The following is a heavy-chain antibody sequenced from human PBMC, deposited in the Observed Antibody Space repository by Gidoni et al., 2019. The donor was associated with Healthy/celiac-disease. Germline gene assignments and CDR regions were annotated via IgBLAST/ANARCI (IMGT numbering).Heavy chain of an antibody. CDR1: GFTFSSYS. Sequence: EVPLVESGGGLVQPGGSLRLSCAASGFTFSSYSMNWVRQAPGKGLEWVSYISSSSSTIYYADSVKGRFTISRDNAKNSLYLQMNSLRAEDTAVYYCARGYYDSSGSRWGQGTLVTVSS. D-gene: IGHD3-22*01. CDR3: ARGYYDSSGSR. CDR2: ISSSSSTI. J-gene: IGHJ4*02. V-gene: IGHV3-48*01.